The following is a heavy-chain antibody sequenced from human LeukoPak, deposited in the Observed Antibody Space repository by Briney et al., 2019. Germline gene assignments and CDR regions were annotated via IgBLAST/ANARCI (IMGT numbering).Heavy chain of an antibody. CDR2: INPNSGGT. Sequence: ASVKVSCMASGYTFTGYYIHWVRQAPGQGLEWMAWINPNSGGTNYAQKFQGRVTMTRDTSISTAYMELSSLRSDDTAVYYCARGEVMITFGGVIEPDVDWFDPWGQGTLVIVPS. V-gene: IGHV1-2*02. D-gene: IGHD3-16*02. CDR3: ARGEVMITFGGVIEPDVDWFDP. J-gene: IGHJ5*02. CDR1: GYTFTGYY.